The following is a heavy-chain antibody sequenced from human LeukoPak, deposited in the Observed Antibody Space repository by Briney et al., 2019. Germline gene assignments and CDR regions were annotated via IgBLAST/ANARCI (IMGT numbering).Heavy chain of an antibody. CDR2: IIPILGIA. J-gene: IGHJ6*02. V-gene: IGHV1-69*04. CDR1: GGTFSSYA. Sequence: SVKVSCKASGGTFSSYAISWVRQAPGQGLEWMGRIIPILGIANYAQKFQGRVTITADKSTSTAYMELSSLRSEDTAVYYCAREPWELPYYYYGMGVWGQGTTVTVSS. CDR3: AREPWELPYYYYGMGV. D-gene: IGHD1-26*01.